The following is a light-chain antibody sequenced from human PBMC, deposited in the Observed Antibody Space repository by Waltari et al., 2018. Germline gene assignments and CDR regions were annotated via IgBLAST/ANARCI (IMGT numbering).Light chain of an antibody. V-gene: IGLV2-8*01. Sequence: QSALTQPPSASGSPGQSVTISCTGTSSDVGAYNYVSWYQQHPGKAPNLVIYEVSKRPAGDPARFTGSKSGNTASLTVSGLQAEGEAEYSCSSYVGSNMVVFGGGTKLTGL. J-gene: IGLJ2*01. CDR2: EVS. CDR1: SSDVGAYNY. CDR3: SSYVGSNMVV.